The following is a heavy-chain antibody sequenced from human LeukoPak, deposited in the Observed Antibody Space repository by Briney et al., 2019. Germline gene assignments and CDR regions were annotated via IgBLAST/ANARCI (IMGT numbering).Heavy chain of an antibody. Sequence: PGGSLRLSCAASGFTFSSYGMHWVRQAPGKGLEWVAVISYDGSNKYYADSVKVRFTISTYNSKNTLYLQMNSLRAEDTAVYYCAKGPTAGQWLETFDYWGQGTLVTVSS. V-gene: IGHV3-30*18. CDR1: GFTFSSYG. J-gene: IGHJ4*02. CDR2: ISYDGSNK. D-gene: IGHD6-19*01. CDR3: AKGPTAGQWLETFDY.